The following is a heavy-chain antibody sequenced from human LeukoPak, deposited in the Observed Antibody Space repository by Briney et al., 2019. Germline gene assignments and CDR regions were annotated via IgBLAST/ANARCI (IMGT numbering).Heavy chain of an antibody. Sequence: GGALRLSCADSGSTFTSYAMSWGRQAPGKRLEWGSAMCVSGGSTYYGDSVKGRFTISSHNYKTTLYLEMKSLRGEDTVVYYCAKDGVGDCSGYPLLEHWGQGTLVTVSS. CDR2: MCVSGGST. CDR3: AKDGVGDCSGYPLLEH. CDR1: GSTFTSYA. V-gene: IGHV3-23*01. J-gene: IGHJ1*01. D-gene: IGHD3-22*01.